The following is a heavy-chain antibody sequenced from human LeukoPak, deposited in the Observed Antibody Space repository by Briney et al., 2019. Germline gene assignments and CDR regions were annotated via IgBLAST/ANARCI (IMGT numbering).Heavy chain of an antibody. J-gene: IGHJ4*02. CDR1: GGSISSYY. Sequence: SETLSLTCTVSGGSISSYYWSWIRQPPGKGLEWIGYIYYSGSTNYNPSLKSRVAISVDTSKNQFSLKLSSVTAADTAVYYCARQIKDYGDYLIEYWGQGTLVTVSS. V-gene: IGHV4-59*08. D-gene: IGHD4-17*01. CDR2: IYYSGST. CDR3: ARQIKDYGDYLIEY.